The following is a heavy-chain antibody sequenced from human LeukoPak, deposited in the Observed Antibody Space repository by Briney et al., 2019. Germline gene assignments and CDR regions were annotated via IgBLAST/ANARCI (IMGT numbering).Heavy chain of an antibody. V-gene: IGHV4-59*08. CDR2: IYYSGST. J-gene: IGHJ3*02. D-gene: IGHD6-13*01. CDR1: GGSISSYY. CDR3: ASSNSSSWYVDAFDI. Sequence: SETLSLTCTVSGGSISSYYWSGIRQPPGKGLEWIGYIYYSGSTNYNPSLRSRVTISVDTSKNQFSLKLSSVTAADTAVYYCASSNSSSWYVDAFDIWGQGTMVTVSS.